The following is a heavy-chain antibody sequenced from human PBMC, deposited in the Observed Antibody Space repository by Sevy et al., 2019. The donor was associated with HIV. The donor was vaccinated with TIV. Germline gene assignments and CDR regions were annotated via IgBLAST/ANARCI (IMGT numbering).Heavy chain of an antibody. CDR3: AGRITIFGVVIMRWFDP. J-gene: IGHJ5*02. V-gene: IGHV4-34*01. D-gene: IGHD3-3*01. CDR2: INHSGST. Sequence: SQTLSLTCAVYGGSFSGYYWSWIRQPPGKGLEWIGEINHSGSTNYNPSLKSRVTISVDTSKNQFSLKLSSVTAADTAVYYCAGRITIFGVVIMRWFDPWGQGTLVTVSS. CDR1: GGSFSGYY.